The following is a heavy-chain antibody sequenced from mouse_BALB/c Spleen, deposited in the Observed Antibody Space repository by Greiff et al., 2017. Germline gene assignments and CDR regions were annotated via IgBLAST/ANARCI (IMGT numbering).Heavy chain of an antibody. CDR2: ISSGGST. J-gene: IGHJ4*01. CDR3: ARGHYRYDEGAMDY. D-gene: IGHD2-14*01. Sequence: EVKLVESGGGLVKPGGSLKLSCAASGFTFSSYAMSWVRQTPEKRLEWVASISSGGSTYYPDSVKGRFTISRDNARNILYLQMSSLRSEDTAMYYCARGHYRYDEGAMDYWGQGTSVTVSS. V-gene: IGHV5-6-5*01. CDR1: GFTFSSYA.